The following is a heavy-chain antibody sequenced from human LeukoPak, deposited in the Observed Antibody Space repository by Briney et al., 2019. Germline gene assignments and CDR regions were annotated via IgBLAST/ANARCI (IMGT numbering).Heavy chain of an antibody. CDR1: GFTLRSHA. CDR2: ISSSGSPI. V-gene: IGHV3-48*03. J-gene: IGHJ4*02. CDR3: ARDFGSGYPFDY. Sequence: GGSLRLSCAASGFTLRSHAMNWIRQAPGKGLQWVSYISSSGSPIYYTDSVKGRFTISRDNAKNSLYLQMNSLRAEDTAIYYCARDFGSGYPFDYWGQGTLVTVSS. D-gene: IGHD3-22*01.